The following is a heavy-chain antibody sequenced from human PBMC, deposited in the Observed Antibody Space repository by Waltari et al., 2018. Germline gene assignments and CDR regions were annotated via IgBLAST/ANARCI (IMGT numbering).Heavy chain of an antibody. CDR2: IYYSGST. CDR3: ARLPISLGVGSVFDI. V-gene: IGHV4-39*01. J-gene: IGHJ3*02. D-gene: IGHD2-15*01. Sequence: QMQLQESGPGLVKPSEPLSLTCTVSGGSISSRISHGGWIRQHPGKGLEWIGNIYYSGSTYYKPSLKSRLTISVDTSKNQFSLNLRAVTAADTAVYYCARLPISLGVGSVFDIWGQGTMVTVSS. CDR1: GGSISSRISH.